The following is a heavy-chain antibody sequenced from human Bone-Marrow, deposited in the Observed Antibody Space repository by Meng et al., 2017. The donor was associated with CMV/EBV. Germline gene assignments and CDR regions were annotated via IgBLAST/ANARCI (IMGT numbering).Heavy chain of an antibody. CDR3: AKDHSPSTNYDFWSGYYRDNWSDP. D-gene: IGHD3-3*01. V-gene: IGHV3-30-3*01. CDR2: ISYDGSKK. CDR1: GFTFSSYA. Sequence: GGSLRLSCAASGFTFSSYAMHWVRQAPGKGLEWVAIISYDGSKKYYADSVKGRFTISRDKSKSTLYLQMNSLRAEDRAVYYCAKDHSPSTNYDFWSGYYRDNWSDPWGQGTLVTVSS. J-gene: IGHJ5*02.